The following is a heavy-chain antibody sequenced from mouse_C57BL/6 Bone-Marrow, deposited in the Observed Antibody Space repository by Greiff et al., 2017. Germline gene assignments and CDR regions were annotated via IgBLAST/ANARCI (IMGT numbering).Heavy chain of an antibody. CDR3: AYYYGSSYPR. V-gene: IGHV1-7*01. J-gene: IGHJ2*01. D-gene: IGHD1-1*01. CDR2: INPSSGYT. CDR1: GYTFTSYW. Sequence: VQLQESGAELAKPGASVKLSCKASGYTFTSYWMHWVKQRPGQGLEWIGYINPSSGYTKYNQKFKDKATLTAYKSSSTAYMQLSSLTYEDSAVXYCAYYYGSSYPRWGQGTTLTVSS.